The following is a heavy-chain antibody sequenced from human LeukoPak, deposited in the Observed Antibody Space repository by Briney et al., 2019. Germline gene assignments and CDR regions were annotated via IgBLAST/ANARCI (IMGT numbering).Heavy chain of an antibody. J-gene: IGHJ3*02. V-gene: IGHV3-30-3*01. CDR1: GFTFSSYA. CDR3: ARDMPYCSSTSCYGRAVAEDAFDI. CDR2: ISYDGSNK. D-gene: IGHD2-2*01. Sequence: GGSLRLSCAASGFTFSSYAMHWARQAPGKGLEWVAVISYDGSNKYYADSVKGRFTISRDNSKNTLYLQMNSLRAEDTAVYYCARDMPYCSSTSCYGRAVAEDAFDIWGQGTMVTVSS.